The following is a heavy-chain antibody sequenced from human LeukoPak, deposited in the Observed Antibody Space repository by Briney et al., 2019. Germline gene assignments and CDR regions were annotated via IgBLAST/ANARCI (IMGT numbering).Heavy chain of an antibody. Sequence: SQKLSLTCTVSGGSIISGGYYWSWIRQHPGMGLEWIGYIYYSRSTYYNPSLKSRVTISVDTSKNQFYLKLKSVTAADTAVYYWARAQYRDSYYYMDVWGKGTTVTVSS. CDR3: ARAQYRDSYYYMDV. V-gene: IGHV4-31*03. CDR1: GGSIISGGYY. CDR2: IYYSRST. J-gene: IGHJ6*03. D-gene: IGHD1-1*01.